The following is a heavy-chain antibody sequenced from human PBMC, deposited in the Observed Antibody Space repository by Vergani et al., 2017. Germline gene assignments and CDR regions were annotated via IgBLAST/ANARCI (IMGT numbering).Heavy chain of an antibody. V-gene: IGHV4-34*01. CDR1: GGSFSGYY. J-gene: IGHJ5*02. D-gene: IGHD2-15*01. CDR2: INHSGST. Sequence: QVQLQQWGAGLLKPSETLSLTCAVYGGSFSGYYWSWNRQPPGKGLEWIGEINHSGSTNYNPSLKSRVTISVDTSKNQFSLKLSSVTAADTAVYYCARGRRGGYCSGGSCYFWVDPWGQGTLVTVSS. CDR3: ARGRRGGYCSGGSCYFWVDP.